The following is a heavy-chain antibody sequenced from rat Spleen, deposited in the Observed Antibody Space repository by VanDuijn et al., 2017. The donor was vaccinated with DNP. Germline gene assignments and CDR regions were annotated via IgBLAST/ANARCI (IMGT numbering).Heavy chain of an antibody. V-gene: IGHV3-1*01. J-gene: IGHJ2*01. CDR3: ARTSGFDY. Sequence: EVQLQESGPGLVKPSQSLSLTCSVTGYSITSYYWAWIRKFPGNKMEWIGHISYSGTSGYNPSLKSRISITRDTSKNQFFLQLSSLTPEDTATYYCARTSGFDYWGQGVMVTVSS. CDR1: GYSITSYY. CDR2: ISYSGTS. D-gene: IGHD1-4*01.